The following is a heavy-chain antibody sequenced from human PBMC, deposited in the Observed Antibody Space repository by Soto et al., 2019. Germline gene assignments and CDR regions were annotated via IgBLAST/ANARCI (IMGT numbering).Heavy chain of an antibody. V-gene: IGHV3-49*03. Sequence: GGSLRLSCTASGFTFGDYAISWFRQAPGKGLEWVGFIRSKAYGGTTEYAASVKGRFTISRDDSKSIAYLQMNSLKTEDTAVYYCTRDNGSGSYWTYYYYYYGMDVWGQGTTVTVSS. CDR3: TRDNGSGSYWTYYYYYYGMDV. J-gene: IGHJ6*02. CDR2: IRSKAYGGTT. D-gene: IGHD3-10*01. CDR1: GFTFGDYA.